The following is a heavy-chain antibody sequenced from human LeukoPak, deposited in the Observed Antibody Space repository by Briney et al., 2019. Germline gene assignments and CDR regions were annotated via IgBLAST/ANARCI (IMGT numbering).Heavy chain of an antibody. CDR2: FSSSGDTI. CDR1: TFSPIRKG. CDR3: VTNWPGW. V-gene: IGHV3-48*01. Sequence: GGSLRLPREPYTFSPIRKGMHCARQAPGKGPEWLSYFSSSGDTIYYADSVKGRFTISRDNAKNSMYLQMNSLKAEDTAINYWVTNWPGWWGQGTLVTVSS. J-gene: IGHJ4*02.